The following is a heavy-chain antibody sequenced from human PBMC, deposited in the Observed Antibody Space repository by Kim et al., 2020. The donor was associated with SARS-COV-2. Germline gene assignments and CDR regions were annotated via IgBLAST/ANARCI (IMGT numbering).Heavy chain of an antibody. Sequence: GRFTIARDNSKNTLYLQMNSLRDEDTAIYYCAKDLSSATYDFWSGYYGFDYWGQGTLVTVSS. D-gene: IGHD3-3*01. J-gene: IGHJ4*02. CDR3: AKDLSSATYDFWSGYYGFDY. V-gene: IGHV3-23*01.